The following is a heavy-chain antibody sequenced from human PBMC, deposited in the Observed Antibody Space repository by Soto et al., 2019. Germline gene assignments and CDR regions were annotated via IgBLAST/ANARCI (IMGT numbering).Heavy chain of an antibody. CDR1: GYTFTGYH. V-gene: IGHV1-2*04. J-gene: IGHJ6*02. CDR2: INPNSGGT. D-gene: IGHD6-13*01. Sequence: ASVKVSCKASGYTFTGYHMHWVRQAPGQGLEWMGWINPNSGGTNYAQKFQGWVTMTRDTSISTAYMELSRLRSDDTAVYYCARDLIAAAGTQDYYYYYGMDVWGQGTTVTVSS. CDR3: ARDLIAAAGTQDYYYYYGMDV.